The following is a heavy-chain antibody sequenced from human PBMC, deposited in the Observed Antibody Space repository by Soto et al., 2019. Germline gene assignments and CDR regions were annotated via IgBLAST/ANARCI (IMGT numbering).Heavy chain of an antibody. V-gene: IGHV4-30-2*01. CDR2: TYDSGTT. J-gene: IGHJ6*02. CDR1: GGSISSGGYS. CDR3: ARAHYGDYGYGMDV. Sequence: SSETRSLTCAVSGGSISSGGYSWSWIRQPPGKGLEWIGYTYDSGTTYYNPSLKSRVTISVDRSKNQFSLKLSSVTAADTAVYYCARAHYGDYGYGMDVWGQGTTVTVSS. D-gene: IGHD4-17*01.